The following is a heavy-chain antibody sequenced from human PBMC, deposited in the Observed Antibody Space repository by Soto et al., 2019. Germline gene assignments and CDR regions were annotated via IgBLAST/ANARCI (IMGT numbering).Heavy chain of an antibody. Sequence: ASVKVSCKAAGYTFTNYAMHWVRQAPGQRLEWMGWINAGNGNTKYSQKFQGRVTITRDTSASTAYMELSSLRSEDTAVYYCARAVAVPADFDYWGQGTLVTVSS. CDR2: INAGNGNT. CDR1: GYTFTNYA. J-gene: IGHJ4*02. V-gene: IGHV1-3*01. D-gene: IGHD6-19*01. CDR3: ARAVAVPADFDY.